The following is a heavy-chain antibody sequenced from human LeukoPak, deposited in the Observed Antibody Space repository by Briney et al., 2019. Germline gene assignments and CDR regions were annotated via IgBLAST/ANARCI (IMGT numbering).Heavy chain of an antibody. Sequence: SETLSLTCTVSGGSISSSSYYWGWIRQPAGKGLEWIGRIYTSGSTNYNPSLKSRVTMSVDTSKNQFSLKLSSVTAADTAVYYCAREMQQPRRGYYYYYMDVWGKGTTVTVSS. J-gene: IGHJ6*03. CDR3: AREMQQPRRGYYYYYMDV. CDR2: IYTSGST. CDR1: GGSISSSSYY. D-gene: IGHD6-13*01. V-gene: IGHV4-61*02.